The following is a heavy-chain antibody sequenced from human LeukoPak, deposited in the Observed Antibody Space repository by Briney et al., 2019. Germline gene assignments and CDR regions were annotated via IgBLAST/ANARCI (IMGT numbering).Heavy chain of an antibody. D-gene: IGHD2-2*01. V-gene: IGHV1-46*01. CDR1: GYTFTSYY. CDR3: ARDLQPFKCSSTSCPDYYYYYGMDV. Sequence: ASVKVSCKASGYTFTSYYMHWVRQAPGQGLEWMGIINPSGGSTSYAQKFQGRVTMTRDTSTSTVYMELSSLRSEDTAVYYCARDLQPFKCSSTSCPDYYYYYGMDVWGQGTTVAVSS. J-gene: IGHJ6*02. CDR2: INPSGGST.